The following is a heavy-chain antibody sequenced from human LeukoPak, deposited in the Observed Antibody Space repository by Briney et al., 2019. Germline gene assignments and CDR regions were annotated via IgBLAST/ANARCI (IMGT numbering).Heavy chain of an antibody. CDR1: GYSISSGYY. J-gene: IGHJ6*03. D-gene: IGHD4-23*01. V-gene: IGHV4-38-2*01. Sequence: SETLSLTCAVSGYSISSGYYWGWIRQPPGKGLEWIGSIYHSGSTYYNPSLKSRVTISVDASKNQFSLKLSSVTAADTAVYYCARLYYGGITYYYYYMDVWGKGTTVTVSS. CDR2: IYHSGST. CDR3: ARLYYGGITYYYYYMDV.